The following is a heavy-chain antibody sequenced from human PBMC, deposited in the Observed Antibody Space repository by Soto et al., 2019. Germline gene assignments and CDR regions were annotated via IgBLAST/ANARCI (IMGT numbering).Heavy chain of an antibody. CDR3: ARGPHYYDSSGYLDY. J-gene: IGHJ4*02. Sequence: GGSLRLSCAASGFTFSSYGMHWFRQAPGKGLEWVAVIWYDGSNKYYADSVKGRFTISRDNSKNTLYLQMNGLRAEDTAVYYCARGPHYYDSSGYLDYWGQGTLVTVSS. V-gene: IGHV3-33*01. D-gene: IGHD3-22*01. CDR1: GFTFSSYG. CDR2: IWYDGSNK.